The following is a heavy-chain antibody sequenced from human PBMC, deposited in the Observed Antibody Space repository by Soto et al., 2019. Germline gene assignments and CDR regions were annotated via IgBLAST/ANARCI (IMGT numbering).Heavy chain of an antibody. J-gene: IGHJ6*02. CDR1: GSTFSNAW. V-gene: IGHV3-15*01. CDR3: TTAGYLPHYYYYGMDV. D-gene: IGHD1-26*01. Sequence: GGSLRLSCAASGSTFSNAWMSWVRQAPGKGLEWVGRIKSKTDGGTADYAAPVKGRFTISRDDSKNTLYLQMNSLKTEDTAVYYCTTAGYLPHYYYYGMDVWGQGTTVTVSS. CDR2: IKSKTDGGTA.